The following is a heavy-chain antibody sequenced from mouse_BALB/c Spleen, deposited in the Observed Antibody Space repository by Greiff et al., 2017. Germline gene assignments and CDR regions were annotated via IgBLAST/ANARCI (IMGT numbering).Heavy chain of an antibody. V-gene: IGHV1S34*01. CDR2: ISCYNGAT. D-gene: IGHD1-1*01. J-gene: IGHJ1*01. CDR3: ARGPYYYGSSYWYCDV. CDR1: GYSFTGYY. Sequence: LVKTGASVKISCKASGYSFTGYYMHWVKQSHGKSLEWIGYISCYNGATSYNQKFKGKATFTVDTSSSTAYMQFNSLTSEDSAVYYCARGPYYYGSSYWYCDVWGAGTTVTVSS.